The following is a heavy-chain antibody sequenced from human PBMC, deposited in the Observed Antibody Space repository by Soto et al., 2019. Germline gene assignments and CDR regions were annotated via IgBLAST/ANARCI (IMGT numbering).Heavy chain of an antibody. CDR3: ARDGGYYYDSSGYTAFDI. V-gene: IGHV4-59*01. Sequence: LSLTCTVSGGSISSYYWSWIRQPPGKGLEWIGYIYYSGSTNYNPSLKSRVTISVDTSKNQFSLKLSSVTAADTAVYYCARDGGYYYDSSGYTAFDIWGQGTMVTVSS. CDR1: GGSISSYY. CDR2: IYYSGST. J-gene: IGHJ3*02. D-gene: IGHD3-22*01.